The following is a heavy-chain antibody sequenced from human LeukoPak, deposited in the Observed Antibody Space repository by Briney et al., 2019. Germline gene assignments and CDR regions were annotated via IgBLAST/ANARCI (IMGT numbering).Heavy chain of an antibody. J-gene: IGHJ4*02. CDR1: GFTFSSYW. V-gene: IGHV3-7*01. Sequence: GGSLRLSCAASGFTFSSYWMSWVRQAPGKGLEWVANIKQGGSEKYYVDSVKGRFTISRDNAKNPLYLQMNSLRAEDTAVYFCAREGSGYYIDHWGQGTLVTVSS. D-gene: IGHD3-22*01. CDR2: IKQGGSEK. CDR3: AREGSGYYIDH.